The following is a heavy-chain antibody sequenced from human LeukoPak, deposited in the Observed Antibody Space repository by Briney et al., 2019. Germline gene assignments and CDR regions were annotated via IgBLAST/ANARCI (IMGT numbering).Heavy chain of an antibody. Sequence: PSETLSLTCTVSGGSISSYYWSWIRQPPGKGLEWIGYIYYSGSTNYNPSLKSRVTISVDTSKNQFSLKLSSVTAADTAVYYCARHGPHSGYDLDYWGQGTLVTVSS. CDR2: IYYSGST. CDR1: GGSISSYY. J-gene: IGHJ4*02. CDR3: ARHGPHSGYDLDY. D-gene: IGHD5-12*01. V-gene: IGHV4-59*08.